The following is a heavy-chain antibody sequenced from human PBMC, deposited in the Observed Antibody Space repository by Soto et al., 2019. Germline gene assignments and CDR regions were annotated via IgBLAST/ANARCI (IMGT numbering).Heavy chain of an antibody. CDR1: GYSFTIYW. V-gene: IGHV5-51*01. Sequence: GESLKISCKGSGYSFTIYWIGWVRQMPRKGLEWMGIIYPGDSDTRYSPSFQGQVTISADKSISTAYLQWSSLKASDTAMYYCARAYYDILTGKLSYCYGMDVWGQGTTVTVSS. J-gene: IGHJ6*02. CDR2: IYPGDSDT. D-gene: IGHD3-9*01. CDR3: ARAYYDILTGKLSYCYGMDV.